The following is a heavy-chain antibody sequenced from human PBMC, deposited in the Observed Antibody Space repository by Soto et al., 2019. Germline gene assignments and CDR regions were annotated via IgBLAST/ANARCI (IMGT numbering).Heavy chain of an antibody. CDR1: GGTFTYYG. CDR2: IIPIIGPA. Sequence: QVQLVQSGAEVKRPGSSVKLACKASGGTFTYYGISWVRQAPGQGLEWMGGIIPIIGPATYAQKFQGRVTITADQSTSKANMELSSLGSEDTALYYCARDLGTTIAGPPRRETYGWLDPWGQGTLVTVSS. D-gene: IGHD3-22*01. J-gene: IGHJ5*02. CDR3: ARDLGTTIAGPPRRETYGWLDP. V-gene: IGHV1-69*01.